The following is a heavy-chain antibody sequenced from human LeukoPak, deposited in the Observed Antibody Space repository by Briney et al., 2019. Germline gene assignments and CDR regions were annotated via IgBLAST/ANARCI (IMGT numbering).Heavy chain of an antibody. CDR2: IDPSDSYT. D-gene: IGHD5-12*01. V-gene: IGHV5-10-1*01. Sequence: GESLKISCKGSGYSFTSYWISWVRRMPGKGLEWMGRIDPSDSYTNYSPSFQGHVTISADKSISTAYLQWSSLKASDTAMYYCASTSERGYSGYEVEDYWGQGTLVTVSS. J-gene: IGHJ4*02. CDR3: ASTSERGYSGYEVEDY. CDR1: GYSFTSYW.